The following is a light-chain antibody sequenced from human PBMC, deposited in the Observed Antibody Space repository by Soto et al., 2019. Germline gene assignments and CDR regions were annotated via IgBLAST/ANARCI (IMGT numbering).Light chain of an antibody. Sequence: DIQMTQSPSSLSASVGDRLTITCRASQGISTYLNWYQQKPGKAPKLLIYAASTFQSGVPSRFSGSGSETDFTLTISSLQPEDFASYSCQQNYSATWTFGQGTKVDIK. V-gene: IGKV1-39*01. CDR2: AAS. CDR3: QQNYSATWT. J-gene: IGKJ1*01. CDR1: QGISTY.